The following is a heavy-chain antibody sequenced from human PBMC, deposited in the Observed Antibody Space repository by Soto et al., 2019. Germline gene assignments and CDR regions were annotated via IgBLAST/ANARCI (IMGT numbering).Heavy chain of an antibody. Sequence: GVLRLSCAASGFMFSSYVMSWVRPAPGKGLERVANIRRDGSEEYIVDSVKGGFTISRLNAKNSFYLQMNGPRAEDTAVYKCARWNYGMDVWGQGTTVTVFS. CDR1: GFMFSSYV. CDR3: ARWNYGMDV. CDR2: IRRDGSEE. V-gene: IGHV3-7*03. J-gene: IGHJ6*02.